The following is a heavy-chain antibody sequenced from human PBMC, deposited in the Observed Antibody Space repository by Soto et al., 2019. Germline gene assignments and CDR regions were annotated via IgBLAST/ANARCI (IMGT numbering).Heavy chain of an antibody. Sequence: SGPTLGNPTETLTVTCTFSGFSLTSPGMCVSWIRQSPGKALEWLALIERDDDDKYYSTSLKTRLTISKDTRKNQVVLTMANMDPADTATYYCARSIRGPRRFNGMDVWGQGTTVTVSS. V-gene: IGHV2-70*13. CDR1: GFSLTSPGMC. CDR3: ARSIRGPRRFNGMDV. CDR2: IERDDDDK. J-gene: IGHJ6*02. D-gene: IGHD1-20*01.